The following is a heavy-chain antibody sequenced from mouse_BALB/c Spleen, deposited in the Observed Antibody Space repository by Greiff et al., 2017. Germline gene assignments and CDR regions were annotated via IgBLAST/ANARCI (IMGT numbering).Heavy chain of an antibody. Sequence: VQLQQSGAELVKPGASVKLSCTASGFNIKDTYMHWVKQRPEQGLEWIGRIDPANGNTKYDPKFQGKATITADTSSNTAYLQLSSLTSEDTAVYHCGGNSCDYWGQGTTLTVST. J-gene: IGHJ2*01. CDR1: GFNIKDTY. CDR3: GGNSCDY. V-gene: IGHV14-3*02. CDR2: IDPANGNT.